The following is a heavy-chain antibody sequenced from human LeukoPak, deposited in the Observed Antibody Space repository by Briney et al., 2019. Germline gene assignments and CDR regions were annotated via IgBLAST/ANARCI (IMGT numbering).Heavy chain of an antibody. Sequence: PSDTLSLTCTVSGGSISSSSYYWGWIRQPPGKGLEWFGSIYYSGSTYYNPSLKSRVTISVDTSKNQFSLKLSSVTAADTAVYYCARLVAAAGKRPYYYYYYMDVWGKGTTVTVSS. V-gene: IGHV4-39*01. CDR1: GGSISSSSYY. J-gene: IGHJ6*03. D-gene: IGHD6-13*01. CDR2: IYYSGST. CDR3: ARLVAAAGKRPYYYYYYMDV.